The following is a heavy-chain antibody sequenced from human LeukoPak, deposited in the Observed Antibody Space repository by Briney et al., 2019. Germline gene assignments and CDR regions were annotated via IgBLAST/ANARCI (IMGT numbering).Heavy chain of an antibody. CDR1: GFTFRSYA. J-gene: IGHJ4*02. CDR3: AREGPSQIQIVVVVAATGLDY. CDR2: ISYDGSNK. V-gene: IGHV3-30-3*01. D-gene: IGHD2-15*01. Sequence: GGSLRLSCAASGFTFRSYAMHWVRQAPGKGLEWVAVISYDGSNKYYADSVKGRFTISRDNSKNTLYLQMNSLRAEDTAVYYCAREGPSQIQIVVVVAATGLDYWGQGTLVTVSS.